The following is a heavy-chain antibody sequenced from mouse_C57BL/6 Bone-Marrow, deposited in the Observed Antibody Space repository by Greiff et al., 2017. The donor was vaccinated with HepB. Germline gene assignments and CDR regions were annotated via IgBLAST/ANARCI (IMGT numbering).Heavy chain of an antibody. CDR2: ISSGSSTI. J-gene: IGHJ2*01. D-gene: IGHD2-2*01. CDR1: GFTFSDYG. Sequence: EVHLVESGGGLVKPGGSLKLSCAASGFTFSDYGMHWVRQAPEKGLEWVAYISSGSSTIYYADTVKGRFTISRDNAKNTLFLQMTSLRSEDTAMYYCARPLWLRRGFDYWGQGTTLTVSS. V-gene: IGHV5-17*01. CDR3: ARPLWLRRGFDY.